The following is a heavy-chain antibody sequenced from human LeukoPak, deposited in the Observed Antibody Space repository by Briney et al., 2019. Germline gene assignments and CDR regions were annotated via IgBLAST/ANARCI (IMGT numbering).Heavy chain of an antibody. V-gene: IGHV3-74*01. Sequence: GGSLRLSCAASGFTFSSYWMHWVRQAPGKGLVWVSRITSHGTTTNYADSVKGRFTISRDNAKNTLYLQMNGLRAEDTAVYYCARGRRNYYDSSEDDAFDIWGQGTMVTVSS. CDR1: GFTFSSYW. D-gene: IGHD3-22*01. CDR3: ARGRRNYYDSSEDDAFDI. J-gene: IGHJ3*02. CDR2: ITSHGTTT.